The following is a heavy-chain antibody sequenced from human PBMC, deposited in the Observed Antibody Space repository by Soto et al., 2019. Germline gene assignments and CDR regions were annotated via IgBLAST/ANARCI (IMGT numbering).Heavy chain of an antibody. Sequence: PSETLSVTCIFSVGSVSNSNYSWGWIRQSPGKGLEWIGSVYYRGRSYSKSSVKSRVTISVDTSKNQFSLNLNSVTASDTAVYYCVSQRTSVLAKAYFDYWGPGAMVTVSS. CDR3: VSQRTSVLAKAYFDY. J-gene: IGHJ4*02. V-gene: IGHV4-39*01. D-gene: IGHD2-8*01. CDR2: VYYRGRS. CDR1: VGSVSNSNYS.